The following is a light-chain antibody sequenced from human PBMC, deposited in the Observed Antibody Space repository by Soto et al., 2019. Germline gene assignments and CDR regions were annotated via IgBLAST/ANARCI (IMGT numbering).Light chain of an antibody. V-gene: IGLV4-69*01. CDR3: QTWDTGIQV. J-gene: IGLJ2*01. CDR2: LNSDGSH. Sequence: QPVLTQSPSASASLGASVKLTCTLSSGHSSYAIAWHQQQPEKGPRYLMKLNSDGSHSKGDGIPDRFSGSSSGAERYLTISSLQSEDEADYYCQTWDTGIQVFGGGTKLIVL. CDR1: SGHSSYA.